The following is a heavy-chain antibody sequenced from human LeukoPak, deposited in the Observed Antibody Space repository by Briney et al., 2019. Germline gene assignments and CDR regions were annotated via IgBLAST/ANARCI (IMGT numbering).Heavy chain of an antibody. CDR2: MSYSGRT. J-gene: IGHJ4*02. D-gene: IGHD2-21*02. CDR1: GGSVSSYY. CDR3: ARGYCRDDICQVFPY. Sequence: SETLSLTCTVSGGSVSSYYWSWIRQTPEKGLEWVGYMSYSGRTDYGPSLKSRVTMSVDTSKNQFSLKMSYVTAADTGVYYCARGYCRDDICQVFPYWGQGTLVTVSS. V-gene: IGHV4-59*02.